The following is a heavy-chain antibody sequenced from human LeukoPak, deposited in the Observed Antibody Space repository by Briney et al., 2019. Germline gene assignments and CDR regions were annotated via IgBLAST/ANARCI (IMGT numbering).Heavy chain of an antibody. CDR3: TRDLMDYDVSTGLHHYYMDV. J-gene: IGHJ6*02. D-gene: IGHD3-9*01. CDR2: IRYDGSNK. CDR1: GFTFGSYA. V-gene: IGHV3-30*02. Sequence: PGESLRLSCAASGFTFGSYAMHWVRQAPGKGLEWVAIIRYDGSNKYYAESVKGRFTISRDNSKSTLFLQMNSLRTDDTAVYYCTRDLMDYDVSTGLHHYYMDVWGQGTTVTVSS.